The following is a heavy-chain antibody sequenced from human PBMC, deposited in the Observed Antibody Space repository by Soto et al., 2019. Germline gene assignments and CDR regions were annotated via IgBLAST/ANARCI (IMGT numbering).Heavy chain of an antibody. V-gene: IGHV4-30-2*01. Sequence: QLQLQESGSGLVKPSQTLSLTCAVSGGSISSGGYSWSWIRQPPGKDLEWIGYIYHSGSTYYNPSLKSRVTLSVDRSKNQFSLKLSSVTAADTAVYYCARAHYGDYGYGMDVWGQGTTVTVSS. J-gene: IGHJ6*02. CDR3: ARAHYGDYGYGMDV. D-gene: IGHD4-17*01. CDR2: IYHSGST. CDR1: GGSISSGGYS.